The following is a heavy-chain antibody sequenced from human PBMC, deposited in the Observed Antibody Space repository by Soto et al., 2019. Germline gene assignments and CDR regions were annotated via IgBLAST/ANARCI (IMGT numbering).Heavy chain of an antibody. CDR3: ARKRLGGKIYHFDY. CDR2: VHNNEGS. V-gene: IGHV4-59*02. CDR1: GGGVSGFY. Sequence: SETLSLICTVSGGGVSGFYWSWLRQSPGKGLEWIGYVHNNEGSDYNTSLRDRVTLSIDTSKNQVSLRLSSVTAADTAVYYRARKRLGGKIYHFDYWGPGTLVTVSS. D-gene: IGHD1-1*01. J-gene: IGHJ4*02.